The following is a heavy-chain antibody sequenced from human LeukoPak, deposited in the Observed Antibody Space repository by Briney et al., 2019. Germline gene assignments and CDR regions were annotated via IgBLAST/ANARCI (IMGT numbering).Heavy chain of an antibody. CDR3: ARNLVMTAMGAIDAFDI. D-gene: IGHD2-21*02. Sequence: QPGGSLRLSCAASGFTFSSYWMSWVRQAPGKGLEWVANIKQDGSEKYYVDSVKGRFTISRDNSKNTLYLQMNSLRAEDTAVYYCARNLVMTAMGAIDAFDIWGQGTMVTVSS. CDR2: IKQDGSEK. J-gene: IGHJ3*02. V-gene: IGHV3-7*01. CDR1: GFTFSSYW.